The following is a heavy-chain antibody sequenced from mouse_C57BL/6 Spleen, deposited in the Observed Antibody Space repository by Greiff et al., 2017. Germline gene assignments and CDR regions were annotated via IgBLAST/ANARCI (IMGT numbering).Heavy chain of an antibody. V-gene: IGHV1-50*01. D-gene: IGHD1-1*01. CDR1: GYTFTSYW. J-gene: IGHJ1*03. Sequence: QVQLQQPGAELVKPGASVKLSCKASGYTFTSYWMQWVKQRPGQGLEWIGEIDPSYSYTNYNQKFKGKATLTVDTSSSTAYMQLSSLTSEDSAVYYCARTKKGSSSLDVWGTGTTVTVSS. CDR2: IDPSYSYT. CDR3: ARTKKGSSSLDV.